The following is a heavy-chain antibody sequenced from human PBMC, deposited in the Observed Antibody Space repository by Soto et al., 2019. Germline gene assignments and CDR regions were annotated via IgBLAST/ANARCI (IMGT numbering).Heavy chain of an antibody. J-gene: IGHJ4*02. CDR2: ISGSGGGT. CDR1: GIACSTYV. Sequence: VGSLRHSCTTSGIACSTYVMSWDRHATRKGLEWVSPISGSGGGTYYADSVKGRLTISRDNSKNTLYLQMNSLRAEDTAVYYCAKKSGATSCSGGSCYSGPIDYWGRGTLLTVSA. CDR3: AKKSGATSCSGGSCYSGPIDY. D-gene: IGHD2-15*01. V-gene: IGHV3-23*01.